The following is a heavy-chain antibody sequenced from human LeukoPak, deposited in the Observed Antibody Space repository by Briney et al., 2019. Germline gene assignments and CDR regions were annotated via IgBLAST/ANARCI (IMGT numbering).Heavy chain of an antibody. J-gene: IGHJ4*02. CDR1: GGSSSGYY. D-gene: IGHD3-10*01. CDR3: ARVNKNYYGSGSSDY. CDR2: INHSGST. Sequence: SETLSLTCAVYGGSSSGYYWSWIRQPPGKGLEWIGEINHSGSTNYNPSLKSRVTISVDTSKNQFSLKLSSVTAADTAVYYCARVNKNYYGSGSSDYWGQGTLVTVSS. V-gene: IGHV4-34*01.